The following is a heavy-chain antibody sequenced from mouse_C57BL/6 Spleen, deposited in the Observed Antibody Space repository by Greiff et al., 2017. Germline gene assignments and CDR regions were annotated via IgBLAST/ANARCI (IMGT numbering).Heavy chain of an antibody. D-gene: IGHD2-1*01. Sequence: QVQLKESGPELVKPGASVKISCKASGYAFSSSWMNWVKQRPGKGLEWIGRIYPGDGDTNYNGKFKGKATLTADKSSSTAYMQLSSLTSEDSAVYFCAREGIYGKRYFDVWGTGTTVTVSS. CDR1: GYAFSSSW. CDR2: IYPGDGDT. V-gene: IGHV1-82*01. J-gene: IGHJ1*03. CDR3: AREGIYGKRYFDV.